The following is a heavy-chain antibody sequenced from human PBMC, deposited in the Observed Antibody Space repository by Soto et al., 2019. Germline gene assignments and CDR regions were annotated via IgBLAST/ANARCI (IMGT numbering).Heavy chain of an antibody. J-gene: IGHJ4*02. CDR3: ARATVKVGATLFDF. Sequence: ASETLSLTCGLSDGSFRGHYWSWIRQPPGKGLEWIAEINHSGFTNYNPSLKSRVTISRDTSTNQISLKLTSLTAADSALYYCARATVKVGATLFDFWGQGTQVTVSS. CDR1: DGSFRGHY. V-gene: IGHV4-34*01. CDR2: INHSGFT. D-gene: IGHD1-26*01.